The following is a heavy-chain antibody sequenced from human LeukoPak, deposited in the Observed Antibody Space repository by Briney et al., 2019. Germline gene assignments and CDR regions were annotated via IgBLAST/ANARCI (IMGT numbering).Heavy chain of an antibody. CDR3: ARSYYDSSGYYRGDWFDP. V-gene: IGHV1-69*06. CDR1: GGTFSSYA. Sequence: SVKVSCKASGGTFSSYAISWVRQAPGQGLEWMGGIIPIFGTANYAQKFQGRVTVTADKSTSTAYMELSSLRSEDTAVYYCARSYYDSSGYYRGDWFDPWGQGTLVTVSS. J-gene: IGHJ5*02. CDR2: IIPIFGTA. D-gene: IGHD3-22*01.